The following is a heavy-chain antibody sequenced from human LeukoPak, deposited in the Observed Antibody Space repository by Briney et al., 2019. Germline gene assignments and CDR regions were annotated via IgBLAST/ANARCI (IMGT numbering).Heavy chain of an antibody. D-gene: IGHD3-3*01. V-gene: IGHV3-23*01. Sequence: GGSLRLSCAASGFTFSTYAMTWVRQAPGKGLEWVSALSGNAYSTYYADSVKGRFTISRDNSKNTLYLQMNSLRAEDTAVYYCAKDSSIGGIDYWGQGTLVTVSS. CDR3: AKDSSIGGIDY. CDR1: GFTFSTYA. CDR2: LSGNAYST. J-gene: IGHJ4*02.